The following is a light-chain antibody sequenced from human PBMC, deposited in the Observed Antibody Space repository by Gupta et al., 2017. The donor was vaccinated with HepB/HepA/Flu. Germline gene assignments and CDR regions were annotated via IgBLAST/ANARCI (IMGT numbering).Light chain of an antibody. CDR1: QIVSDNY. J-gene: IGKJ1*01. Sequence: IVLTQSPGTLSLSPGERGTLSCRASQIVSDNYLAWYQQKPGQAPSLLIYGASRRATGIPDRFSGSGSGTDFTLTISRLDPEDFGMYYCQQYGNTPQTFGQGTKVEI. CDR3: QQYGNTPQT. V-gene: IGKV3-20*01. CDR2: GAS.